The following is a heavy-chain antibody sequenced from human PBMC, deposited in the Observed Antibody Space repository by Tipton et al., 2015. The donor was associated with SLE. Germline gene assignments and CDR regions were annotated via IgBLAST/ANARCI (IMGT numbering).Heavy chain of an antibody. J-gene: IGHJ3*02. V-gene: IGHV4-59*01. CDR2: IYDTEST. CDR1: GDSISSDY. Sequence: TLSLTCTVSGDSISSDYWSWVRQPPGRGLEWIAYIYDTESTNYNPSLKSRVTLSVDTSRNQFSLKLTSVTAADTAVYFCARKGYSLGNAFDIWGPGTAVTISS. CDR3: ARKGYSLGNAFDI. D-gene: IGHD3-22*01.